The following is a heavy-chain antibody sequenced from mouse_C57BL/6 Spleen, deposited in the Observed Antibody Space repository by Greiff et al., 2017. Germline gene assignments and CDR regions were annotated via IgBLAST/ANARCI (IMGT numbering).Heavy chain of an antibody. CDR1: GYTFTDYE. V-gene: IGHV1-15*01. CDR2: IDPETGGT. CDR3: TRGRTLLGLDY. J-gene: IGHJ2*01. D-gene: IGHD4-1*01. Sequence: QVQLQQSGAELVRPGASVTLSCKASGYTFTDYEMHWVKQTPVHGLEWIGAIDPETGGTAYNQKFKGKAILTADKSSSTAYMELRSLTSEDSAVYYCTRGRTLLGLDYWGQGTTLTVSS.